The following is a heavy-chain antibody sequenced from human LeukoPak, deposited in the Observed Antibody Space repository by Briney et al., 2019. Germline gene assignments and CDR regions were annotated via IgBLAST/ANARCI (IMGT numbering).Heavy chain of an antibody. D-gene: IGHD2-15*01. J-gene: IGHJ3*02. V-gene: IGHV4-30-2*01. CDR2: IYHSGST. CDR3: ARGMEVVAALSDAFDI. Sequence: SETLSLTCTVSGGSISSGGYYWSWIRQPPGKGLEWIGYIYHSGSTYYNPSLKSRVTISVDRSKNQFSLKLSSVTAADTAVYYCARGMEVVAALSDAFDIWGQGTMVTVSS. CDR1: GGSISSGGYY.